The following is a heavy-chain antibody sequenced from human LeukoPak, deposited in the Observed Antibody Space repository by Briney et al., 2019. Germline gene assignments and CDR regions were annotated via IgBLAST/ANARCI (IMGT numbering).Heavy chain of an antibody. D-gene: IGHD3-16*02. J-gene: IGHJ4*02. CDR3: ATFGGVIVIDAFDY. CDR2: INPNSGGT. CDR1: GYTFTSYG. Sequence: ASVKVSCKASGYTFTSYGISWVRQAPGQGLEWMGWINPNSGGTNYAQKFQGRVTMTRDTSISTAYMELSRLRSDDTAVYYCATFGGVIVIDAFDYWGQGTLVTVSS. V-gene: IGHV1-2*02.